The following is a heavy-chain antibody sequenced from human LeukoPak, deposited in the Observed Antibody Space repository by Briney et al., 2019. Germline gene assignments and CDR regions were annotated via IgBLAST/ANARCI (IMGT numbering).Heavy chain of an antibody. Sequence: PSETLSLTCTVSGGFICSYYWSWVRQPPGKGLEWIGYIFYSGGTRYDASLESRVTISLDTSKNQFSLKLRSVTAADTAVYYCARQPSGYYDKSGYYPYYFDYWGQGALVTVSS. CDR3: ARQPSGYYDKSGYYPYYFDY. CDR2: IFYSGGT. D-gene: IGHD3-22*01. CDR1: GGFICSYY. V-gene: IGHV4-59*08. J-gene: IGHJ4*02.